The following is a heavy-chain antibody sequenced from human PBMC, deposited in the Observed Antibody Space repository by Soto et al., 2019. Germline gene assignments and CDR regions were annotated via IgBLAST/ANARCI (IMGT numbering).Heavy chain of an antibody. CDR2: ISSSGSTI. V-gene: IGHV3-48*03. CDR1: GFTFSSYE. Sequence: PGGSLRLSCAASGFTFSSYEMNWVRQAPGKGLEWVSYISSSGSTIYYADSVKGRFTISRDNAKNSPYLQMNSLRAEDTAVYYCARDLHAPNYYGSGSYYNTFDYWGQGTLVTVSS. D-gene: IGHD3-10*01. J-gene: IGHJ4*02. CDR3: ARDLHAPNYYGSGSYYNTFDY.